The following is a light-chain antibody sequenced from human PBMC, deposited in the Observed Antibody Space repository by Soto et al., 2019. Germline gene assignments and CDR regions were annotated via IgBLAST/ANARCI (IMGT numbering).Light chain of an antibody. J-gene: IGKJ4*01. V-gene: IGKV1-9*01. CDR3: QQHNSNPPLT. CDR1: QRIISY. Sequence: DIQLTQSPSFLSASVGDRVAITCRATQRIISYLAWYHQKPRKAPTRLIYAASTLKSADPSTFSGSGSGTEFTLTISSLQPEDFATYYCQQHNSNPPLTFGGGTKVDIK. CDR2: AAS.